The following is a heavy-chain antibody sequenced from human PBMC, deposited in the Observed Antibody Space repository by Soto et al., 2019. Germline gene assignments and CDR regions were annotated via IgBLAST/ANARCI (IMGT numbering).Heavy chain of an antibody. J-gene: IGHJ4*02. CDR3: ATGGNTWTLAY. D-gene: IGHD1-1*01. CDR1: GYTFTSHD. Sequence: QVQLVQSGAEVKKPGAAVKVSCKASGYTFTSHDFHWVRQAAGQGLEWMGWMNPNNGNTYYAEKFRGRVTMTRNTSISTAYMELSSLRSDDAAVYYCATGGNTWTLAYWGQGTVVTVSS. V-gene: IGHV1-8*01. CDR2: MNPNNGNT.